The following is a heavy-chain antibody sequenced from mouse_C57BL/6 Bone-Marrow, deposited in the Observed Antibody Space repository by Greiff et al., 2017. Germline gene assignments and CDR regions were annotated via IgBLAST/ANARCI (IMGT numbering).Heavy chain of an antibody. Sequence: QVQLKQSGAELARPGASVKLSCKASGYTFTSYGISWVKQRTGQGLEWIGEIYPRSGNTYYNEKFTGKATLTADKSSSTAYMELRSLTSEDAAVYFCARGYDGAYYFDDWGQGTTLTVSS. D-gene: IGHD2-3*01. CDR2: IYPRSGNT. CDR1: GYTFTSYG. CDR3: ARGYDGAYYFDD. V-gene: IGHV1-81*01. J-gene: IGHJ2*01.